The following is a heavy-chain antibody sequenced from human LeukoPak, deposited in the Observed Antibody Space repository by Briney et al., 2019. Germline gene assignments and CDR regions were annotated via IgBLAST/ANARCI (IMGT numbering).Heavy chain of an antibody. J-gene: IGHJ3*02. D-gene: IGHD2-2*01. CDR1: GGSFSGYY. CDR2: INHSGST. Sequence: SSETLSLTCAVYGGSFSGYYWSWIRQPPGKGLEWIGEINHSGSTNYNPSLKSRVTISVDTSKNQFSLKLSSVTAADTAVYYCARVRRYCSSTSCYWPAFDIWGQGTMVPVSS. V-gene: IGHV4-34*01. CDR3: ARVRRYCSSTSCYWPAFDI.